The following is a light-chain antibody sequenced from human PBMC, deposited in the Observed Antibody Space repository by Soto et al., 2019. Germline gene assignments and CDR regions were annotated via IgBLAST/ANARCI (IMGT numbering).Light chain of an antibody. CDR2: DVS. CDR1: SSDVGNYKY. CDR3: SSYTSNSTRV. V-gene: IGLV2-14*01. J-gene: IGLJ1*01. Sequence: QSALTQPASVSGSPGQSITISCTGTSSDVGNYKYVSWYQQHPGKAPKLMIYDVSNRPSGVSNRFSGSKSGNTASLTISGLHAEDEDDYYCSSYTSNSTRVFGTGTKVTVL.